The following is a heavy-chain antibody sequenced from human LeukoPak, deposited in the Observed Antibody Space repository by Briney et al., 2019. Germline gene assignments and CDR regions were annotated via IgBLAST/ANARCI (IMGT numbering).Heavy chain of an antibody. CDR3: GRGIDYSSGPDY. J-gene: IGHJ4*02. Sequence: GGSLRLSCAASGFTFSSFTLSWVRQAPGKGLEWVSVISASGGSAYYVDSVKGRFTMSRDNSKNTLYLQMNSLRAEDTAVYYCGRGIDYSSGPDYWGQGTLVTVSS. CDR2: ISASGGSA. D-gene: IGHD6-19*01. CDR1: GFTFSSFT. V-gene: IGHV3-23*01.